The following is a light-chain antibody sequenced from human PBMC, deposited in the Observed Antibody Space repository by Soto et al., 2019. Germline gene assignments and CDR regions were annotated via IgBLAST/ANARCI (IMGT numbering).Light chain of an antibody. CDR2: GAS. CDR1: QSVNTN. Sequence: ETVVSKSPSSVSVSQAERATLTCRASQSVNTNFAWYQQKPGQAPRLLIYGASTRATGIPARFSGSGSGTEFTLTISSLQSEDFAVYYCQQYNNWPPITFGQGTRLEI. V-gene: IGKV3-15*01. CDR3: QQYNNWPPIT. J-gene: IGKJ5*01.